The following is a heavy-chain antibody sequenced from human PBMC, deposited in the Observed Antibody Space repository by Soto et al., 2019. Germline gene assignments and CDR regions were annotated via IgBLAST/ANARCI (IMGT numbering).Heavy chain of an antibody. V-gene: IGHV4-30-4*01. J-gene: IGHJ5*02. CDR3: ARFRVEYCSSTSCSNWFDP. CDR2: IYYGGST. D-gene: IGHD2-2*01. CDR1: GGSISSGDYY. Sequence: SETLSLTCTVSGGSISSGDYYWSWIRQPPGKGLEWIGYIYYGGSTYYNPSLKSRVTISVDTSKNQFSLKLSSVTAADTAVYYCARFRVEYCSSTSCSNWFDPWGQGTLVTVSS.